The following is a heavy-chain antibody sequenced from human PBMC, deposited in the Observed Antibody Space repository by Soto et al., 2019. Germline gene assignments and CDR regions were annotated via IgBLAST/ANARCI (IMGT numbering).Heavy chain of an antibody. J-gene: IGHJ6*02. CDR3: ARLKSVRGALQYYYGMDV. V-gene: IGHV4-39*01. Sequence: TLSLACGVPGVSISSSSDYCGWIRHPTGKGLEWIGSIYYSGSTYYNPSLKSRVTISVDTSKNQFSLKLSSVTAADTAVYYCARLKSVRGALQYYYGMDVWGQGTTVTVSS. CDR2: IYYSGST. D-gene: IGHD3-10*02. CDR1: GVSISSSSDY.